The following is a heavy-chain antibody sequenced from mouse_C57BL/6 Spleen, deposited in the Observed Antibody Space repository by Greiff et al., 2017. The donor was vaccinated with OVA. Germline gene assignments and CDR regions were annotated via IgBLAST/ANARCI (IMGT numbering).Heavy chain of an antibody. CDR3: ARWGAEAMDY. D-gene: IGHD3-3*01. CDR2: IYPGDGVP. CDR1: GYAFSSSW. V-gene: IGHV1-82*01. J-gene: IGHJ4*01. Sequence: VQGVESGPALVKPGASVKISCKASGYAFSSSWMNWVKQRPGKGLEWIGRIYPGDGVPSYNGKFKGKATLTADKSSSTAYMQLSSLTSEDSAVYFCARWGAEAMDYWGQGTSVTVSS.